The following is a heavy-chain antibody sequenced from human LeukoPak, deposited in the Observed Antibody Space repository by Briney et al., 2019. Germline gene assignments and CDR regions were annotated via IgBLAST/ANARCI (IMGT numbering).Heavy chain of an antibody. CDR3: ALSIAARPYWFDP. J-gene: IGHJ5*02. CDR2: MNPNSGNT. V-gene: IGHV1-8*01. D-gene: IGHD6-6*01. Sequence: GASVKVSCKASGYTFTSYDINWVRQATGQGLEWMGWMNPNSGNTGYAQKFQGRVTMTRNTSISTAYMELSSLRSEDPAVYYCALSIAARPYWFDPWGQGTLVTVSS. CDR1: GYTFTSYD.